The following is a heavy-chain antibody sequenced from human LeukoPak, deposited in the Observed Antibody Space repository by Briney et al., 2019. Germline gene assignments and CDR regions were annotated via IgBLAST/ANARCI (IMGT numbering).Heavy chain of an antibody. CDR3: AREVSSGPFDWFDP. D-gene: IGHD6-25*01. V-gene: IGHV4-34*01. Sequence: SETPSLTCAVYGGSFSGYYWSWIRQPPGKGLEWIGEINHSGSTNYNPSLKSRVTISVDTSKNQFSLKLSSVTAADTAVYYCAREVSSGPFDWFDPWGQGTLVTVSS. CDR2: INHSGST. J-gene: IGHJ5*02. CDR1: GGSFSGYY.